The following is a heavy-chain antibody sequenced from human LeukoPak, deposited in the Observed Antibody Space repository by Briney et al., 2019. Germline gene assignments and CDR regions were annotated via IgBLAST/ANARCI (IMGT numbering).Heavy chain of an antibody. D-gene: IGHD6-13*01. Sequence: GGSLRLSCAASGFTFSSYAMHWVRQAPGKGLEWVAVISYDGSNKYYADSVKGRFTISRDNSKNTLYLQMNSLRAEDTAVYYCARDLAAIYSSSLGYFQHWGQGTLVTVSS. CDR2: ISYDGSNK. CDR1: GFTFSSYA. V-gene: IGHV3-30-3*01. J-gene: IGHJ1*01. CDR3: ARDLAAIYSSSLGYFQH.